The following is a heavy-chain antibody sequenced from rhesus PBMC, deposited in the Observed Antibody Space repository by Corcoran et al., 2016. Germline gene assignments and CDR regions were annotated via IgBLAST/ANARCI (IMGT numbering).Heavy chain of an antibody. D-gene: IGHD3-9*01. J-gene: IGHJ3*01. CDR3: ASAERYYEDDYGYYYPVGAFDF. V-gene: IGHV4S14*01. CDR2: IYGSGESN. CDR1: GGSISGYSY. Sequence: QVQLQESGPGLVKPSETLSLTCAVSGGSISGYSYWSWIRQPPGKGLECIGSIYGSGESNYLYPPLKGRVTLSVDTSKNQFSLMRSSVTAADTAVYYCASAERYYEDDYGYYYPVGAFDFWGQGLRVTVSS.